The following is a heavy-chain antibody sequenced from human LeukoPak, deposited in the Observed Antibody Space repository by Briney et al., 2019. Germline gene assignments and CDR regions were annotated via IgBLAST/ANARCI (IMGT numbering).Heavy chain of an antibody. V-gene: IGHV3-23*01. D-gene: IGHD6-19*01. CDR1: GFTFAEYT. Sequence: GGSLRLSCAASGFTFAEYTMHWVRQAPGKGLEWVSAINGRGDDTYYPDSVKGRFTISRDNSNNTLYLQMNSLRAEDTAVYYCAKGHRSSSSFFDSWGQGILVTVSS. CDR3: AKGHRSSSSFFDS. CDR2: INGRGDDT. J-gene: IGHJ4*02.